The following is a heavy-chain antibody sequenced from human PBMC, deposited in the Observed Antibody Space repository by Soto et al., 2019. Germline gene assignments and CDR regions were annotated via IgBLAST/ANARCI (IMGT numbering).Heavy chain of an antibody. CDR3: ARMETYDSSGTGGYYFDY. Sequence: SVKVSCKASGGTFSSYAISWVRQAPGQGLEWMGGIIPIFGTANYAQKFQGRVTITADESTSTAYMELSSLRSEDTAVYYCARMETYDSSGTGGYYFDYWGQGTLVTVS. D-gene: IGHD3-22*01. J-gene: IGHJ4*02. CDR2: IIPIFGTA. V-gene: IGHV1-69*13. CDR1: GGTFSSYA.